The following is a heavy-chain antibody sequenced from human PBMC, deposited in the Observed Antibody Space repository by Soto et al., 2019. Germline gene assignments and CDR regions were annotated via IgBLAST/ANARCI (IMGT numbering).Heavy chain of an antibody. V-gene: IGHV3-48*02. CDR1: GFTFSSYS. D-gene: IGHD3-10*01. Sequence: EVQLVESGGGLVQPGGSLRLSCAASGFTFSSYSMNWVRQAPGKGLEWVSYISSSSSTIYYADSVKGRFTISRDNAKNALYLQMTSLRDEDTAVYYCAREGGSYNGFDPWGQGTLVTVSS. J-gene: IGHJ5*02. CDR3: AREGGSYNGFDP. CDR2: ISSSSSTI.